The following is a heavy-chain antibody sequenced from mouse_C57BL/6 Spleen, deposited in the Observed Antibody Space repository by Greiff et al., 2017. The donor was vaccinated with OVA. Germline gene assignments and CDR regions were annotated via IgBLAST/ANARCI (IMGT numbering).Heavy chain of an antibody. J-gene: IGHJ2*01. CDR3: ARSYYGSSYDY. V-gene: IGHV1-69*01. CDR1: GYTFTSYW. D-gene: IGHD1-1*01. Sequence: QVHVKQLGAELVMPGASVKLSCKASGYTFTSYWMHWVKQRPGQGLEWIGEIDPSDSYTNYNQKFKGKSTLTVDKSSSTAYMQLSSLTSEDSAVYYCARSYYGSSYDYWGQGTTLTVSS. CDR2: IDPSDSYT.